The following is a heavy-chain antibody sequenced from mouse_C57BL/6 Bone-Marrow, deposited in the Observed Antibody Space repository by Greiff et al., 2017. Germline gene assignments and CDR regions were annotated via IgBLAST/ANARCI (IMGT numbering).Heavy chain of an antibody. D-gene: IGHD5-2*01. CDR1: GYTFTSYW. CDR3: AREGISYCDY. J-gene: IGHJ2*01. V-gene: IGHV1-50*01. CDR2: IAPSDSYT. Sequence: QVQLQQPGAELVKPGASVKLSCKASGYTFTSYWMQWVKQRPGQGLEWIGEIAPSDSYTNYNQKFKGKATLTIDTSSSTAYMQRSSLTSEDSAVYYCAREGISYCDYWGQGTTLTVSS.